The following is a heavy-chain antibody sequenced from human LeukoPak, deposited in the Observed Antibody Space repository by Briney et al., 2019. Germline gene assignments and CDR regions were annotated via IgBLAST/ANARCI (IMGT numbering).Heavy chain of an antibody. CDR3: ARVQSSIVMSPIPTFDY. CDR1: GFTFSRYT. J-gene: IGHJ4*02. D-gene: IGHD2/OR15-2a*01. V-gene: IGHV3-21*06. CDR2: ISNSTSHI. Sequence: GGSLRLSCAASGFTFSRYTMNWVRQAPGKGLEWMSAISNSTSHIFYADSVKGRFFVSRDNAQNLLFLHMNSLRAEDTAVYYCARVQSSIVMSPIPTFDYWGQGNLVTVSS.